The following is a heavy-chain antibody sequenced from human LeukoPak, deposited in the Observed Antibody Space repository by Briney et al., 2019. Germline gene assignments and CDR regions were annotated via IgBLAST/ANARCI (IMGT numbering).Heavy chain of an antibody. CDR3: ARRGYHDYSGFDY. D-gene: IGHD1-26*01. V-gene: IGHV3-21*01. Sequence: PGGSLRLSCAGSEFTFSSYSMHWVRQAPGKGLEWVSSISGRSDDIYYADSVQGRFTISRDNSTNSLYLQMKSLRAEDTALYYCARRGYHDYSGFDYWGQGTLVTVSS. CDR1: EFTFSSYS. J-gene: IGHJ4*02. CDR2: ISGRSDDI.